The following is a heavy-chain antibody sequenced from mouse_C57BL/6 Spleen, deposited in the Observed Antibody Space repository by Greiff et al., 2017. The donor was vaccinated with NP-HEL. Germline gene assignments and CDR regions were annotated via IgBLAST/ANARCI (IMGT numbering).Heavy chain of an antibody. CDR2: INPSSGDT. D-gene: IGHD1-1*02. J-gene: IGHJ2*01. CDR1: GYTFTSYT. CDR3: ARNGGGYSCDY. V-gene: IGHV1-4*01. Sequence: QVQLQQSGAELARPGASVKMSCKASGYTFTSYTMHWVKQRPGQGLEWIGYINPSSGDTKYNQKFKDKATLTADKSSSTAYMQLSSLTSGVSAVYYCARNGGGYSCDYWGQGTTLTVSS.